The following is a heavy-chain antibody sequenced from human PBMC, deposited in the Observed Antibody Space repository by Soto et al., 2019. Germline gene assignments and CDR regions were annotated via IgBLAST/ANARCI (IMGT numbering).Heavy chain of an antibody. CDR2: ISARTSTI. CDR1: GFTFSTYS. V-gene: IGHV3-48*02. Sequence: EVQLVESGGGLVQPGGSLRLSCATSGFTFSTYSMNWVRQAPGKGLEWVSYISARTSTIYYADSVKGRFTISRDNAKNSRYLQMSSLRDEDTAVYYCARGGNEPDYWGQGTLVTVSS. D-gene: IGHD3-16*01. J-gene: IGHJ4*02. CDR3: ARGGNEPDY.